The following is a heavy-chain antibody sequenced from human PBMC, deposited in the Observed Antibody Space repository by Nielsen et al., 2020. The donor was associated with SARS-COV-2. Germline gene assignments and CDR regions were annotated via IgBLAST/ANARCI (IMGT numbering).Heavy chain of an antibody. V-gene: IGHV4-38-2*02. Sequence: SETLSLTCTVSGYSISSGCYWGWIRQPPGKGLEWIGSIYHSGSTYYNPSLKSRVTISVDTSKNQFSLKLSSVTAADTAVYYCARSADYYFDYWGQGTLVTVSS. CDR1: GYSISSGCY. CDR3: ARSADYYFDY. J-gene: IGHJ4*02. D-gene: IGHD3/OR15-3a*01. CDR2: IYHSGST.